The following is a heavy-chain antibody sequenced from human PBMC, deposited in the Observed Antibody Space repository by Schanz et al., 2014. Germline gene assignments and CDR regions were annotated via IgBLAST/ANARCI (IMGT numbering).Heavy chain of an antibody. J-gene: IGHJ3*02. V-gene: IGHV1-46*01. CDR1: GYTFTNYY. Sequence: QVQLVQSGAEVKKPGASVKLSCKASGYTFTNYYIHWVRQAPGQGDGRMGRIYLSDGSTRYAQKFQGRVTVTRETTTTTVYMDLSNLIAEDPAVYYCAFDRDDAYDIWGQGTTVTVSS. D-gene: IGHD3-9*01. CDR3: AFDRDDAYDI. CDR2: IYLSDGST.